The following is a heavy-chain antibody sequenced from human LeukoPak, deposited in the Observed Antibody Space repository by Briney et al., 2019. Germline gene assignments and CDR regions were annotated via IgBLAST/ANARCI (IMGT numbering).Heavy chain of an antibody. CDR2: ISSSGSTI. J-gene: IGHJ4*02. CDR3: ASKPGYYDSSGYYRDY. V-gene: IGHV3-11*01. D-gene: IGHD3-22*01. Sequence: GGSLRPSCAASGFTFSDYYMSWIRQAPGRGLEWVSYISSSGSTIYYADSVKGRFTISRDNAKNSLYLQMNSLRAEDTAVYYCASKPGYYDSSGYYRDYWGQGTLVTVSS. CDR1: GFTFSDYY.